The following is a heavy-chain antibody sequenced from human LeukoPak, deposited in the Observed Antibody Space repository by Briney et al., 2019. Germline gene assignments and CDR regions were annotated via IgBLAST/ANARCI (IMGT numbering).Heavy chain of an antibody. CDR2: ISSSSSYI. V-gene: IGHV3-21*01. CDR1: GFTFSSYS. CDR3: ARAPAYYYDSSGLN. J-gene: IGHJ4*02. Sequence: GGSLRLSCAASGFTFSSYSMNCVRQAPGKGLEWVSSISSSSSYIYYADSVKGRFTISRDNAKNSLYLQMNSLRAEDTAVYYCARAPAYYYDSSGLNWGQGTLVTVSS. D-gene: IGHD3-22*01.